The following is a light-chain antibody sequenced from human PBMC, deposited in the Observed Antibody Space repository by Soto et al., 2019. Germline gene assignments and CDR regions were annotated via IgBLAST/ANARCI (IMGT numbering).Light chain of an antibody. Sequence: QSALTQPASVSGSPGQSITISCTGTSSDVGGYNFVSWYQQHPGKAPRLMIFDVNNRPSGVSTRFSGSTSGNTASLTISGRQAEDEADYYCCSYSGSNDTVVFGGGTKLTVL. CDR3: CSYSGSNDTVV. CDR1: SSDVGGYNF. V-gene: IGLV2-14*03. J-gene: IGLJ2*01. CDR2: DVN.